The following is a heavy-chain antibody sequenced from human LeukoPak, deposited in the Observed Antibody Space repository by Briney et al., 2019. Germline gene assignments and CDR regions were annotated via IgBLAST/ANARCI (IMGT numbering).Heavy chain of an antibody. V-gene: IGHV3-23*01. CDR2: VSPPGGGT. CDR1: GFTFSNHG. D-gene: IGHD1-26*01. J-gene: IGHJ4*02. Sequence: GGTLRLSCAASGFTFSNHGMNWVRQAPGKGLEWLSGVSPPGGGTYYADSVKGRFTISRDNSKNTLHVQMNSLRAEDTAVYYCARRTRGSSGGYFDYWGQGTLVAVYS. CDR3: ARRTRGSSGGYFDY.